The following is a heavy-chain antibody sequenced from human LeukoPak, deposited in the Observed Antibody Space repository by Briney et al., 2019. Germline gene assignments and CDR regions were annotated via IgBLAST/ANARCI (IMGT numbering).Heavy chain of an antibody. V-gene: IGHV4-38-2*01. CDR1: GSSISSGYY. CDR3: ASFSTAMVQDY. Sequence: SGPLSRPFAVSGSSISSGYYWGWVRQPPGKGREWVGSIYYSGSTYYNPSLKSRVTISVDTSKDQFSLKLSSVTAADTAVYYRASFSTAMVQDYWGQGILVTVSS. J-gene: IGHJ4*02. D-gene: IGHD5-18*01. CDR2: IYYSGST.